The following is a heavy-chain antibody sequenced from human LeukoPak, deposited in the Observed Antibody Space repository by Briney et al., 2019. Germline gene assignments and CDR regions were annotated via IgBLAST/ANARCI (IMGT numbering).Heavy chain of an antibody. J-gene: IGHJ3*02. CDR1: GYTFTSYD. D-gene: IGHD5-18*01. V-gene: IGHV1-8*01. CDR3: ARGPDTAMVKGVAFDI. Sequence: ASVKVSCKASGYTFTSYDINWVRQATRQGLAWMGWMNPNSGNTDYAQKFQGRVTMTRNTSISTAYMELSSLRSEDTAVYYCARGPDTAMVKGVAFDIWGQGTMVTVSS. CDR2: MNPNSGNT.